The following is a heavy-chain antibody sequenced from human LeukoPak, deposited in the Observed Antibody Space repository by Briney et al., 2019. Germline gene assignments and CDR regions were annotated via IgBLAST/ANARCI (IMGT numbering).Heavy chain of an antibody. Sequence: PGGSLRLSCAASGFTFSSYAMHWVRQAPGKGLEWVAVISYDGSNKYYADSVKGRFTISRDNAKNSLYLQMNSLRAEDTALYYCAKDLGSIAAHIDYWGQGTLVTVSS. V-gene: IGHV3-30-3*01. CDR2: ISYDGSNK. CDR1: GFTFSSYA. J-gene: IGHJ4*02. CDR3: AKDLGSIAAHIDY. D-gene: IGHD6-6*01.